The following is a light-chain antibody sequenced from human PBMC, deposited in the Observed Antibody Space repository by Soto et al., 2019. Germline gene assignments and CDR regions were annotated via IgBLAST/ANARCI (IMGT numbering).Light chain of an antibody. CDR2: EGS. J-gene: IGLJ3*02. CDR1: SSDVGSYNL. V-gene: IGLV2-23*03. Sequence: QSVLTQPASVSGSPGQSITISCTGTSSDVGSYNLVSWYQQHPGKAPKLMISEGSKRPSGVSNRFSVSKSGNTASLTISGLQAEDEADYYCCSYAGSSTFVVFGGGTKVTVL. CDR3: CSYAGSSTFVV.